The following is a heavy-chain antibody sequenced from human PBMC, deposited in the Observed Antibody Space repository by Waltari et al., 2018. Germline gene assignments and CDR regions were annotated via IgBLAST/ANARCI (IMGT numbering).Heavy chain of an antibody. CDR3: AKLGGNRDDFDI. Sequence: QVQLVESGGGLVQPGGSLRLPCAAAGFTFSTHGLHWVRQAPGKGLEWVAVITYSGSNKYYADSVKGRFTISRDNSKNTLYLQMNSLRAEDTAVYYCAKLGGNRDDFDIWGQGTMVTVSS. V-gene: IGHV3-30*18. J-gene: IGHJ3*02. CDR1: GFTFSTHG. CDR2: ITYSGSNK. D-gene: IGHD2-15*01.